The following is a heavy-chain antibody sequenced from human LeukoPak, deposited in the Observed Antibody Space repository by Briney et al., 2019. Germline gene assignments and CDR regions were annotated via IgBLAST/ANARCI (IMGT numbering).Heavy chain of an antibody. CDR2: INHSGST. CDR3: ARDIGNHFGGLDHYYYDY. D-gene: IGHD2-15*01. J-gene: IGHJ4*02. Sequence: SENLSLTCAVYGGSFSGYYWSWIRQPPGKGLEWIGEINHSGSTNYNPSLKSRVTISVDTSKNQFSLKLSSVTAADAAVYYCARDIGNHFGGLDHYYYDYWGPGTLVTVSS. CDR1: GGSFSGYY. V-gene: IGHV4-34*01.